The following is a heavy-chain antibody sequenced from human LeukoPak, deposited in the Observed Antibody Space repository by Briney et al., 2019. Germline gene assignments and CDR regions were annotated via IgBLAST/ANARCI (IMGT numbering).Heavy chain of an antibody. J-gene: IGHJ4*02. Sequence: GESLKISCKGSGYSFTSYWIGWVRQMPGKGLEWMGIIYPGDSDTRYSPSFQGQATISADKSISTAYLQWSSLKASNTAMYYCARSEGFQDCSSTSCYWNYWGQGTLVTVSS. CDR3: ARSEGFQDCSSTSCYWNY. CDR1: GYSFTSYW. CDR2: IYPGDSDT. V-gene: IGHV5-51*01. D-gene: IGHD2-2*01.